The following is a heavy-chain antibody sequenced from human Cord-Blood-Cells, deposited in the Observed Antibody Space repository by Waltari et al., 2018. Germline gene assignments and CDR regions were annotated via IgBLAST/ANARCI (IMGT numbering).Heavy chain of an antibody. Sequence: QVQLQQWGAGLLKPSETLSLTCAVYGGSFSGYYWSWIRQPPGKGLGWIGEINHSGSTNYNPSLKSRVTISVDTSKNQFSLKLSSVTAADTAVYYCAREETIFGVVIIGGYFDLWGRGTLVTVSS. V-gene: IGHV4-34*01. J-gene: IGHJ2*01. D-gene: IGHD3-3*01. CDR3: AREETIFGVVIIGGYFDL. CDR2: INHSGST. CDR1: GGSFSGYY.